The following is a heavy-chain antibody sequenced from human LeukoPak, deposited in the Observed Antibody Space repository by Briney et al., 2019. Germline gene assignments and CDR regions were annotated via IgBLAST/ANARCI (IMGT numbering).Heavy chain of an antibody. J-gene: IGHJ4*02. CDR2: IIPIFGTA. Sequence: SVKVSCKASGGTFSSYAISWLRQAPGQGLDWMGGIIPIFGTANYAPKFQGRVTITADESTSTAYMELSSLRSEGTAVYYCALYSNYGRFDYWGQGNLVTVSS. V-gene: IGHV1-69*01. D-gene: IGHD4-11*01. CDR1: GGTFSSYA. CDR3: ALYSNYGRFDY.